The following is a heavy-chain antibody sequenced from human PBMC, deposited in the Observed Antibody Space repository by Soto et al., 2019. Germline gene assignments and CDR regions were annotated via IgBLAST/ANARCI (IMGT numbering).Heavy chain of an antibody. Sequence: GGSLRLSCAASGFTFSSYAMSWVRQAPGKGLEWVSAISGSGGSTYYADSVKGRFTISRDNSKNTLYLQMNSLRAEDTAVYYCAKDPRRGDTPIVQLADYWGQGTLVTVSS. D-gene: IGHD5-18*01. V-gene: IGHV3-23*01. J-gene: IGHJ4*02. CDR1: GFTFSSYA. CDR2: ISGSGGST. CDR3: AKDPRRGDTPIVQLADY.